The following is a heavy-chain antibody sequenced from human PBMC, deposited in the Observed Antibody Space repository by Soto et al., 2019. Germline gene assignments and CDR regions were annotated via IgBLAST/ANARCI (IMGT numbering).Heavy chain of an antibody. D-gene: IGHD4-17*01. Sequence: QLQLQESGPGLVKPSETLSLTCTVSGGSISSSSYYWGWIRQPPGKGLEWIGSIYYSGSTYYNPSLKSRVTISVDTSKNQFSLKLSSVTAADTAVYYCARQGYDYGDPDPYYFDYWGQGTLVTVSS. V-gene: IGHV4-39*01. CDR1: GGSISSSSYY. CDR2: IYYSGST. CDR3: ARQGYDYGDPDPYYFDY. J-gene: IGHJ4*02.